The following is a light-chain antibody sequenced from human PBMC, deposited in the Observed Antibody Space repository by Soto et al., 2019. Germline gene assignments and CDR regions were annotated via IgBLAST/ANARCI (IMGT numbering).Light chain of an antibody. Sequence: DIQMTQSPSSLSASVGDRVTITCRSSHSISSYLNWYQQKPGKAPKLLIYAASSLQSGVPSRFSGSGSGTDFTLTISSLQPEDFETYYCQQSYSTPWTFGQGTKVEIK. V-gene: IGKV1-39*01. CDR3: QQSYSTPWT. CDR2: AAS. J-gene: IGKJ1*01. CDR1: HSISSY.